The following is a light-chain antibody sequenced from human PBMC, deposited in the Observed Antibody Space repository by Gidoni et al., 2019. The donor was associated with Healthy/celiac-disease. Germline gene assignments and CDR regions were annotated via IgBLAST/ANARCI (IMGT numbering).Light chain of an antibody. CDR1: HSISSW. CDR3: QQYNSYSYT. CDR2: DAY. J-gene: IGKJ2*01. V-gene: IGKV1-5*01. Sequence: DIQMTQSPSTLSASVGDRVPITCRASHSISSWLAWYQQKPGKAPKLLIYDAYSLESGVPSRFSGSGSGTEFTLTISSLQPDDFATYYCQQYNSYSYTFGQGTKLEIK.